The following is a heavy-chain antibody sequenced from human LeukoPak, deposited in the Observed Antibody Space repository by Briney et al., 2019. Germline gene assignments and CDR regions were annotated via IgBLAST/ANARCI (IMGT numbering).Heavy chain of an antibody. V-gene: IGHV3-33*01. D-gene: IGHD2-15*01. CDR1: GFTFSSYG. J-gene: IGHJ4*02. CDR2: IWYDGSNK. Sequence: GGSLRLSCAASGFTFSSYGMHWVRQAPGKGLEWVAVIWYDGSNKYYAGSVKGRFTIYRDNSKNTLYLQMNSLRAEDTAVYYCARDRGYCSGGSCYYFDYWGQGTLVTVSS. CDR3: ARDRGYCSGGSCYYFDY.